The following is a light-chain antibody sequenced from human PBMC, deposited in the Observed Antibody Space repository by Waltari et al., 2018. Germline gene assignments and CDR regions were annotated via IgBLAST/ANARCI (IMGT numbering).Light chain of an antibody. CDR2: RNN. CDR1: SSNIGTNY. CDR3: ATWDDSLGVVAV. J-gene: IGLJ2*01. V-gene: IGLV1-47*01. Sequence: QSVLTQPPSASGTPGQRVTISCSGSSSNIGTNYVYWYQQLPGTAPKLLIYRNNQRPSGVPDRFSGSKSGTSASLAISGLRSEDGADYYCATWDDSLGVVAVFGGGTKLTVL.